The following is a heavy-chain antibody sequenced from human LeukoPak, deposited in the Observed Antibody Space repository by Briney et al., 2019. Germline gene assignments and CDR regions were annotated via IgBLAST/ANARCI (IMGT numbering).Heavy chain of an antibody. CDR3: ARGSSSGFDY. CDR2: IYTSGST. V-gene: IGHV4-61*02. CDR1: GGSISSGSYY. Sequence: SETLSLTCTVSGGSISSGSYYWSWIRQPAGRGLEWIGRIYTSGSTNYNPSLKSRVTMSVDTSKNQFSLKLSSVTAADTAVYYCARGSSSGFDYWGQGTLVTVSS. D-gene: IGHD3-22*01. J-gene: IGHJ4*02.